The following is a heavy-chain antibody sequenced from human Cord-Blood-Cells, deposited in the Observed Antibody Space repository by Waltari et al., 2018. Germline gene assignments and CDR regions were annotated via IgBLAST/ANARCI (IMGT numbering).Heavy chain of an antibody. CDR3: VRDPDY. J-gene: IGHJ4*02. V-gene: IGHV3-7*01. CDR2: IKQDGSEK. Sequence: EVQLVESGGGLVQPGGSLRLSCAASGFTFSSYWMGWVRQAPGKGLEWVANIKQDGSEKDYVNSVKDRFTISRDNAKNSLYLQMNSLRAEDTAVYYCVRDPDYWGQGTLVTVSS. CDR1: GFTFSSYW.